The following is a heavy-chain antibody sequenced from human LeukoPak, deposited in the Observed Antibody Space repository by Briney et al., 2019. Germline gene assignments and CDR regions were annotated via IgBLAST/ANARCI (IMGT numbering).Heavy chain of an antibody. D-gene: IGHD3-10*01. V-gene: IGHV3-7*01. CDR1: GFTFTSHR. J-gene: IGHJ4*02. CDR2: IRQDGGDK. CDR3: ARGRITMVRGVMPRNDF. Sequence: GGSLRLSCAASGFTFTSHRLSWVRQAPGKGLEWVANIRQDGGDKYYVDSVKGRFTISRDNAKNSLYLHMSSLRAEDTAVYYCARGRITMVRGVMPRNDFWGQGTLVTVSS.